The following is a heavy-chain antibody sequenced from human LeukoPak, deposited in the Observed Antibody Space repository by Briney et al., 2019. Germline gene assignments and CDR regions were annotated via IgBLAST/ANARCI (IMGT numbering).Heavy chain of an antibody. CDR2: INIHSGDT. D-gene: IGHD5-18*01. Sequence: ASVRLSCKASGYTFTSYAIHWVRQAPGQSLEWMGWINIHSGDTKYSQKFPGRVAITRDTSASTAYMDLSSLRSEDTAVYYCARGRSIRGSWIQLWGTTPFDYWGQGTLVTVSS. J-gene: IGHJ4*02. V-gene: IGHV1-3*04. CDR3: ARGRSIRGSWIQLWGTTPFDY. CDR1: GYTFTSYA.